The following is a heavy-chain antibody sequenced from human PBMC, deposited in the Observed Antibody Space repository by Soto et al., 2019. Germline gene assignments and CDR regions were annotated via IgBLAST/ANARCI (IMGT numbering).Heavy chain of an antibody. CDR1: GFTFSSYW. Sequence: GGSLRLSCAASGFTFSSYWMHWVRQAPGKGLVWVSRINSDGGSAVYADSVKGRFTISRDNAKNTLYLQMNSPRAEDTAVYYCARDPAPIGWYDYWGQGTLVTVSS. CDR2: INSDGGSA. V-gene: IGHV3-74*01. D-gene: IGHD6-19*01. CDR3: ARDPAPIGWYDY. J-gene: IGHJ4*02.